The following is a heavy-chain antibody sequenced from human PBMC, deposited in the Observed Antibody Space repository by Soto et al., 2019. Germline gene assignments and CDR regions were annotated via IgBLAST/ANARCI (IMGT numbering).Heavy chain of an antibody. CDR1: GFMFSSSA. CDR3: ARDGNYYDSSGYPY. Sequence: GGSLRLSCAVSGFMFSSSAMSWVRQAPGQGLEWVSAASGSGDKTWYADSVKGRFTISRDNAKNSLYLQMNSLRAEDTAVYYCARDGNYYDSSGYPYWGQGTLVTVSS. V-gene: IGHV3-23*01. J-gene: IGHJ4*02. D-gene: IGHD3-22*01. CDR2: ASGSGDKT.